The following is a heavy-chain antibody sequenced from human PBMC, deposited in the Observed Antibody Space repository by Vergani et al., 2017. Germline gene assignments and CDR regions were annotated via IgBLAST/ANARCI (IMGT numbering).Heavy chain of an antibody. CDR1: GYTFTGYY. CDR3: ARDLELDPPTLRFGYYGMDV. V-gene: IGHV1-2*02. J-gene: IGHJ6*02. D-gene: IGHD1-1*01. CDR2: INPNIGGT. Sequence: QVQLVQSGAEVKKPGASVKVSCKASGYTFTGYYMHWVRQAPGQGLEWMGWINPNIGGTNYAQKFQGRVTMTRDTSISTAYIELSRLRSDDTAVYYCARDLELDPPTLRFGYYGMDVWGQGTTVTVSS.